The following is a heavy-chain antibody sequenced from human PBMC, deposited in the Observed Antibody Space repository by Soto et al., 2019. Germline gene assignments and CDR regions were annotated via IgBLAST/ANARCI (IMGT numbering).Heavy chain of an antibody. J-gene: IGHJ4*01. V-gene: IGHV3-30*18. CDR3: AKGCQSGSMCYLLDY. D-gene: IGHD2-15*01. CDR2: ISDDGNVL. Sequence: GGSLRLSCAAYGFTFSSHGMHWVRQAPGKGLEWVAVISDDGNVLRYADSVKGRFTVSRDNSKNTLYLQLNSLRTEDMAVYYCAKGCQSGSMCYLLDYWGHGTLVTVSS. CDR1: GFTFSSHG.